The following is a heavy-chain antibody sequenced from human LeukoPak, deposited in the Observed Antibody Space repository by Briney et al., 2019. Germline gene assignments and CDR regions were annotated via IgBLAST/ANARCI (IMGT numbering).Heavy chain of an antibody. J-gene: IGHJ4*02. V-gene: IGHV3-49*04. CDR3: TRGNQVLLYFFDY. CDR1: GFTFSDYA. D-gene: IGHD2-2*01. CDR2: IRSKAYGGTT. Sequence: PGGSLRLSCTASGFTFSDYAMSWVRQAPGEGLEWVGFIRSKAYGGTTEYAASVKGRFTISRDDSKSIAYLEMNGLITEDTAVYYCTRGNQVLLYFFDYWGQGTLATVSS.